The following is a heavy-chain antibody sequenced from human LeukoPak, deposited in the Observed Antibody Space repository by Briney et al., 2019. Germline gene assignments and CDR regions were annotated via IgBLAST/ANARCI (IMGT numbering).Heavy chain of an antibody. CDR2: IYYSGST. J-gene: IGHJ5*02. CDR1: GGSISSSSYY. D-gene: IGHD2-2*01. CDR3: ARLIVVPAAKRGWFDP. V-gene: IGHV4-39*01. Sequence: SETLSLTCSVSGGSISSSSYYWGWIRQPPGKGLEWIGSIYYSGSTYYNPSLKSRVTISVDTSKNQFSLNLSSVTAADTAVYYCARLIVVPAAKRGWFDPWGQGTLVTVSS.